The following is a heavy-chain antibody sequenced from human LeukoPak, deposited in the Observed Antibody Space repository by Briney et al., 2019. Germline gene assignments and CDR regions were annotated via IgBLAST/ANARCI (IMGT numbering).Heavy chain of an antibody. D-gene: IGHD3-10*01. CDR2: ISGSGGST. Sequence: PGGSLRLSCAASGFTFSSYAMSWVRQAPGKGLEWVSAISGSGGSTYYADSVKGRFTISRDNSKNTLYLQMNSLRAEDTAVYYCAKAGLWFGELLDRDYWGQGTLVTVSS. CDR1: GFTFSSYA. CDR3: AKAGLWFGELLDRDY. J-gene: IGHJ4*02. V-gene: IGHV3-23*01.